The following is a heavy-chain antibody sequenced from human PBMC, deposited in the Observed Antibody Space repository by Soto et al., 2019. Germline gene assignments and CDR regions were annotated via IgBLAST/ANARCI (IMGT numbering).Heavy chain of an antibody. CDR1: GYSIASGYY. Sequence: PSETLSLTCAVSGYSIASGYYWAWIRQSPGKGLEWIGFIYHAGSVYYNPSLNSRVAVSVDTSKNHFSLKLDSVTAADTAVYFCARAHAPTLPFDYWGQGTLVTVSS. CDR2: IYHAGSV. CDR3: ARAHAPTLPFDY. V-gene: IGHV4-38-2*01. J-gene: IGHJ4*01. D-gene: IGHD2-15*01.